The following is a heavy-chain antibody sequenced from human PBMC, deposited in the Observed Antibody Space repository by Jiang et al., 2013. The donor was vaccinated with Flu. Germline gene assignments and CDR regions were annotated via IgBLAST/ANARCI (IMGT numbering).Heavy chain of an antibody. CDR1: GYTFTSYY. D-gene: IGHD6-13*01. Sequence: QLVESGAEVKKPGASVKVSCKASGYTFTSYYMHWVRQAPGQGLEWMGIINPSGGSTSYAQKFQGRVTMTRDTSTSTVYMELSSLRSEDTAVYYCASLAAAGTHHDYWGQGTLVTVSS. CDR3: ASLAAAGTHHDY. V-gene: IGHV1-46*01. CDR2: INPSGGST. J-gene: IGHJ4*02.